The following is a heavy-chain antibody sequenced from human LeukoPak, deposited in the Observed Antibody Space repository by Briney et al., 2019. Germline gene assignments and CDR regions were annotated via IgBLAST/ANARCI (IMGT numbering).Heavy chain of an antibody. J-gene: IGHJ6*02. CDR2: INPNSGGT. Sequence: GASVKVSCKASGYTFTSYYMHWVRQAPGQGLEWMGWINPNSGGTNYAQKFQGRVTMTRDTSISTAYMELSRLRSDDTAVYYCARGIAAAGAYYYYGMDVWGQGTTVTVSS. CDR1: GYTFTSYY. CDR3: ARGIAAAGAYYYYGMDV. D-gene: IGHD6-13*01. V-gene: IGHV1-2*02.